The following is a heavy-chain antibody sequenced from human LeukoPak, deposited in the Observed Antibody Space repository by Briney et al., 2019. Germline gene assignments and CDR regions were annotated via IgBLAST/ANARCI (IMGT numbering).Heavy chain of an antibody. Sequence: SETLSLTCAVYGGSFSGYYWSWIRQPPGKGLEWIGEINHSGSTNYNPSLKSRVTISVDTSKNLFSLKLSSVTAADTAVYYCARGEYSSSSVNYWGQGTLVTVSS. V-gene: IGHV4-34*01. J-gene: IGHJ4*02. D-gene: IGHD6-6*01. CDR2: INHSGST. CDR1: GGSFSGYY. CDR3: ARGEYSSSSVNY.